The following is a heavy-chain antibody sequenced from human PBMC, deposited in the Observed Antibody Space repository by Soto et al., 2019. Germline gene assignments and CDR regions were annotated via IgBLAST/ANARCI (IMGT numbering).Heavy chain of an antibody. V-gene: IGHV5-51*01. CDR1: GYSFTSYW. D-gene: IGHD6-19*01. CDR2: IYPGDSDT. J-gene: IGHJ3*02. Sequence: GESLKISCKGSGYSFTSYWIGWVRQMPGKGLEWMRIIYPGDSDTRNSPSFKGQVTISADKSISTAYLQWSSLKASDTAMYYCARLAGNPRDAFDIWGQGTMVTV. CDR3: ARLAGNPRDAFDI.